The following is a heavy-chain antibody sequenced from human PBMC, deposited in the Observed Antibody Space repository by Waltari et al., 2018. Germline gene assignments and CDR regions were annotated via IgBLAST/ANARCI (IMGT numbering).Heavy chain of an antibody. CDR1: GYTFTYRY. J-gene: IGHJ5*02. CDR2: ITPFNGNT. V-gene: IGHV1-45*02. Sequence: QMQLVQSGAEVKKTGSSVKVSCKASGYTFTYRYLNWVRQAPGQALEWMGWITPFNGNTRYAQNLQDRVTITRDRSMSTAYMELSSLGSEDTAMYYGATEPLSTVTTAHQWFDPWGQGTLVTVSS. D-gene: IGHD4-17*01. CDR3: ATEPLSTVTTAHQWFDP.